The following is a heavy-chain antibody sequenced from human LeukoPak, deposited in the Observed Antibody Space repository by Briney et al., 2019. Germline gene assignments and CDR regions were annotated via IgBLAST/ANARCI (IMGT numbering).Heavy chain of an antibody. Sequence: PSETLSLTCAVYGGSFSDYYWTWIRQPPGKGLEWIGEINHSGSTNYNPSLKSRVTISVDTSKKQFFLRLSSVTAADTAVYYCAKGPRYSMGGYWVTWFNPWGQETWSPSPQ. J-gene: IGHJ5*02. D-gene: IGHD6-19*01. CDR2: INHSGST. CDR1: GGSFSDYY. V-gene: IGHV4-34*01. CDR3: AKGPRYSMGGYWVTWFNP.